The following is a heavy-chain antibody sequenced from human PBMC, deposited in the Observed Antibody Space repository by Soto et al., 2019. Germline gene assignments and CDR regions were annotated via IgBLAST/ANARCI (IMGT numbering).Heavy chain of an antibody. CDR1: GFDFDSHN. V-gene: IGHV3-48*03. D-gene: IGHD3-9*01. Sequence: PGGSLRLSCAASGFDFDSHNMNWVRQAPGKGLEWISYISMSGSAKYYADSVKGRSTISRDDSENTLYLQMNSLKTEDTAVYYCSIVYYKYFDFGGQGTLVTVS. J-gene: IGHJ1*01. CDR2: ISMSGSAK. CDR3: SIVYYKYFDF.